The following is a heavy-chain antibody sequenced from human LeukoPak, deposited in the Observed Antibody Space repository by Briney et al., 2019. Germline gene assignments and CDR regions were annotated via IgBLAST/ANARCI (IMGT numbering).Heavy chain of an antibody. J-gene: IGHJ4*02. Sequence: SVKVSCKASGGTFSSYAISWVRQAPGQGLEWMGGIIPIFGTANYAQKFQGRVTMTRDTSTSTVYMELSSLRSEDTAVYYCAREGIAARPLDYWGQGTLVTVSS. CDR1: GGTFSSYA. CDR3: AREGIAARPLDY. D-gene: IGHD6-6*01. CDR2: IIPIFGTA. V-gene: IGHV1-69*05.